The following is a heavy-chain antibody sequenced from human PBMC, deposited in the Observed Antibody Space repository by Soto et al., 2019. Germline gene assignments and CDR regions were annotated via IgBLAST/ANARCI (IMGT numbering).Heavy chain of an antibody. D-gene: IGHD3-10*01. Sequence: EVQLVESGGGLVQPGGSLRLSCVGSGFRFNEYEINWVRQAPGKGLEWIAYINSGGSLIYYAASVKGRFTISRDNYKDSVYLPMNSLRADHTALYYCARETSYGQSATIVGEFWGQGTLVTVSS. CDR3: ARETSYGQSATIVGEF. J-gene: IGHJ4*02. CDR1: GFRFNEYE. CDR2: INSGGSLI. V-gene: IGHV3-48*03.